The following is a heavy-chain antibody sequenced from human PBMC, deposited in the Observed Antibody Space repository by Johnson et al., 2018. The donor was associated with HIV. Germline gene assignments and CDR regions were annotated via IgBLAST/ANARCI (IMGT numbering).Heavy chain of an antibody. J-gene: IGHJ3*02. CDR1: GFTFGDFT. D-gene: IGHD3-10*01. CDR2: ISGSGDST. Sequence: VQLVESGGGFVQPRRSLRLSCTASGFTFGDFTVSWVRQAPGKGLEWVSVISGSGDSTYYADSVKGRFTISRDNSKNTLYLQMNSLRAEDTAVYYCAREVITMVQGVIGDDAFDIWGQGTMVTVSS. V-gene: IGHV3-23*04. CDR3: AREVITMVQGVIGDDAFDI.